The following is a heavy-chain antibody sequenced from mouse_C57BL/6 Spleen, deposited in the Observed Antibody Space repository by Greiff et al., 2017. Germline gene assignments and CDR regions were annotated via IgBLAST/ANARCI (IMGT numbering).Heavy chain of an antibody. D-gene: IGHD1-1*01. CDR3: ARDRITTVVATGYFDV. J-gene: IGHJ1*03. Sequence: QVQLQQSGAELVRPGTSVKVSCKASGYAFTNYLIEWVKQRPGQGLEWIGVINPGSGGTNYNEKFKGKATLTVDKSSSTAYMQLSSLTSEDSAVYFCARDRITTVVATGYFDVWGTGTTVTVSS. V-gene: IGHV1-54*01. CDR2: INPGSGGT. CDR1: GYAFTNYL.